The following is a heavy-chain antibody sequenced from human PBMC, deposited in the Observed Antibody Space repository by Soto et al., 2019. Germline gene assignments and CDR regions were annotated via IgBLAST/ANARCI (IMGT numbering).Heavy chain of an antibody. D-gene: IGHD4-17*01. CDR1: GGSITSSSYY. Sequence: SETMSRTCTVSGGSITSSSYYWSWIRQSPGEGLEWIGHIYSSGSAYYNPSLMSRVTMSIDMSKNQFSLNLKSVTVADTAVYFCASELRGYGYGPGEVYWGRGTLVTVSS. CDR2: IYSSGSA. V-gene: IGHV4-30-4*01. CDR3: ASELRGYGYGPGEVY. J-gene: IGHJ4*02.